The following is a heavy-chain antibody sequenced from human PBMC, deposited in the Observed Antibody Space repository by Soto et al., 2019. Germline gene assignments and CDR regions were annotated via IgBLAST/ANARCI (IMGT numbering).Heavy chain of an antibody. CDR3: AKDHYYDSSGYYAPFDY. J-gene: IGHJ4*02. Sequence: GGSLRLSCAASGFTFSSYAMSWVRQAPGKGLEWVSAISGSGGSTYYADSVKGRFTISRDNSKNTLYLQMNSLRAEDTAVYYCAKDHYYDSSGYYAPFDYWGQGTLVTVSS. CDR1: GFTFSSYA. V-gene: IGHV3-23*01. D-gene: IGHD3-22*01. CDR2: ISGSGGST.